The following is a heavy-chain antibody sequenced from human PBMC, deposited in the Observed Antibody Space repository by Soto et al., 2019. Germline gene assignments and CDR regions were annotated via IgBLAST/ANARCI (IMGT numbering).Heavy chain of an antibody. D-gene: IGHD6-25*01. J-gene: IGHJ4*02. V-gene: IGHV3-73*02. Sequence: EVQLVESGGGLVQPGGSLKLSCAASGFTVSGSTMHWVRQASGKGLEWVGRIRSKGNSYATTYAASVKGRFTISRDDSKNTAYLQMNSLNTEDTAVYDCSRHGGVSGQRILYYWGQGTLVTVSS. CDR3: SRHGGVSGQRILYY. CDR2: IRSKGNSYAT. CDR1: GFTVSGST.